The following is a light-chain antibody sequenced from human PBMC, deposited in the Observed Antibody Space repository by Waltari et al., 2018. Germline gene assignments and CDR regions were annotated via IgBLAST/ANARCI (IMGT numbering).Light chain of an antibody. V-gene: IGKV1-39*01. J-gene: IGKJ3*01. CDR3: QQGNSYPFT. CDR2: AAS. Sequence: DIQMTQSPSSLSASVGDRVTITCRASQSINTYLNWYQQKPGKAPKLLIYAASSLQSGVPSRFSGSGSGTEFTLTISSLQPEDFATYYCQQGNSYPFTFGPGTKLDIK. CDR1: QSINTY.